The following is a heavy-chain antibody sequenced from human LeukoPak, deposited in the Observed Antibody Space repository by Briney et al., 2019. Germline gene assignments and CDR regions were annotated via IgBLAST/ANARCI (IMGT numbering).Heavy chain of an antibody. Sequence: SETLSLTCAVYGGSFSGYYWSWIRQPPGKGLEWIGSIYYSGSTYYNPSLKSRVTISVDTSKNQFSLKLSSVTAADTAVYYCARQSRIVVVVAAHLWFDPWGQGTLVTVSS. V-gene: IGHV4-34*01. CDR2: IYYSGST. CDR1: GGSFSGYY. D-gene: IGHD2-15*01. J-gene: IGHJ5*02. CDR3: ARQSRIVVVVAAHLWFDP.